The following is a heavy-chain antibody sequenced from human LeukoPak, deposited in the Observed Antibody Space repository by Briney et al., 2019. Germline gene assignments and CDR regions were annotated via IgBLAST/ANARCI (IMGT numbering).Heavy chain of an antibody. V-gene: IGHV4-59*01. Sequence: SETLSLTSTVSGGTISSYNWSRLPQRPEKGLEWIGYIYYSGSTTYNPSLKSRVTISVDTSKNQFSLKLSSVTAADTAVYYCARAYGDYAHCDYWGQGTLVTVSS. CDR1: GGTISSYN. CDR2: IYYSGST. J-gene: IGHJ4*02. CDR3: ARAYGDYAHCDY. D-gene: IGHD4-17*01.